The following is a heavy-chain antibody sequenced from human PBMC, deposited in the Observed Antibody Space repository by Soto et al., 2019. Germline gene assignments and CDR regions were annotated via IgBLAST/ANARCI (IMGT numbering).Heavy chain of an antibody. D-gene: IGHD3-10*01. J-gene: IGHJ6*02. V-gene: IGHV4-59*01. CDR2: IYYSGST. Sequence: PSETLSLTCTVSGGSIRSYYWSWIRQPPGKGLEWIGYIYYSGSTNYNPSLKSRVTISVDTSKNQFSLKLSSVTAADTAVYYCARADVYYGSGSYFFSGMDVWGQGTTVTVSS. CDR1: GGSIRSYY. CDR3: ARADVYYGSGSYFFSGMDV.